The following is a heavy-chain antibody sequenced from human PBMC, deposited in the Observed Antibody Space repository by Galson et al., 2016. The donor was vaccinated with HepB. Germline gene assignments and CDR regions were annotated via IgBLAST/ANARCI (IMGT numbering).Heavy chain of an antibody. CDR1: GFTFSSYW. CDR2: ISGDGNIT. Sequence: SLRLSCAASGFTFSSYWMHWVRHAPGEGLVWVSRISGDGNITTYADSVKGRFTVSRDNAKNTLYLQLNSLRAEDTAVYYCARSTRGYHNWGQGTLVTVSS. D-gene: IGHD3-22*01. V-gene: IGHV3-74*01. CDR3: ARSTRGYHN. J-gene: IGHJ4*02.